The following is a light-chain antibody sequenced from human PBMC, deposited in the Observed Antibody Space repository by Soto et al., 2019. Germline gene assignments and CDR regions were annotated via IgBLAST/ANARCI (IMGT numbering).Light chain of an antibody. CDR3: QQYTNWPKT. V-gene: IGKV3D-15*01. J-gene: IGKJ1*01. CDR2: GAS. CDR1: QSVSRK. Sequence: EIVMTQTPANLSVSPGESATLSCRASQSVSRKLVWYQQKPGQAPRLLIYGASTRATSIPARFSGSGSGTEFTLTISSLQSEDFAVYYSQQYTNWPKTFGQGTKVDIK.